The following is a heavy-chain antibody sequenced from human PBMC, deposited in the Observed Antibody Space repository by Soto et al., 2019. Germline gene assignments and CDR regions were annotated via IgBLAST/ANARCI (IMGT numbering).Heavy chain of an antibody. D-gene: IGHD2-21*01. V-gene: IGHV1-3*01. J-gene: IGHJ3*01. CDR3: ARLRFCGGDSCYPLDV. CDR1: GNTFPNYA. CDR2: INGGNGNT. Sequence: GASVKVSCKTSGNTFPNYALHWVRQAPGQRPEWMGWINGGNGNTKYSEHFQGRVTFTGDTSAGTAYMELSSLTSEDTAVYYCARLRFCGGDSCYPLDVWGQGSKVTVSS.